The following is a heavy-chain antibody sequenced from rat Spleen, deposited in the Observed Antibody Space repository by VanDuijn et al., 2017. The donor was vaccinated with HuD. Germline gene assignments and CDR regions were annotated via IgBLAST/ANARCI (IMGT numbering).Heavy chain of an antibody. CDR1: GLSFSNYT. J-gene: IGHJ2*01. CDR3: TRGGYFRH. D-gene: IGHD2-5*01. V-gene: IGHV5-7*01. Sequence: EVQLVESGGGLVQPGRSLKLSCTASGLSFSNYTMAWVRQATKKGLEWVAAIIYDGTNTYYRDSVKGRFTISRDTAQNTLYLQMNSPTSEDTATYYCTRGGYFRHWGQGVMVTVSS. CDR2: IIYDGTNT.